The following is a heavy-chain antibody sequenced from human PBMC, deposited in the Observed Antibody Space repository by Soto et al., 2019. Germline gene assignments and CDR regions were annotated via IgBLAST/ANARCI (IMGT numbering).Heavy chain of an antibody. J-gene: IGHJ5*02. D-gene: IGHD3-16*01. Sequence: QAQLVESGGDVVQPGRSLRLSCVASGFTLGNYAMHWVRQAPGKGLEWVAGIWSDGNVKAYADSVGGRFTISRDKPTNTLTSQMDSLRVEDTAIYYCAKEETFGIGGHDLWGQGTLVTVSS. CDR3: AKEETFGIGGHDL. CDR2: IWSDGNVK. CDR1: GFTLGNYA. V-gene: IGHV3-33*03.